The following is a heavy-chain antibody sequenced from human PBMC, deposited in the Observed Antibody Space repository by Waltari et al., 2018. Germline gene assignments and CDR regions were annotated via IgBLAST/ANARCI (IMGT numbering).Heavy chain of an antibody. CDR3: ASTGLGLYSSSSGWGY. CDR2: IYHSVGT. V-gene: IGHV4-38-2*01. D-gene: IGHD6-6*01. Sequence: QVQLQESGPGLVKPSETLSLTCAVSGYSISSGYYWGWIRQPPGKGLEWIGSIYHSVGTDYNPALKSRVTISVEQTKNQFALKLSAVPAADTAVYDCASTGLGLYSSSSGWGYWGQGTLVTVSS. CDR1: GYSISSGYY. J-gene: IGHJ4*02.